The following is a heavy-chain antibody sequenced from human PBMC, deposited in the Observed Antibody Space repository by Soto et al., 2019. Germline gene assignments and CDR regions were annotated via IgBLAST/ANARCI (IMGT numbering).Heavy chain of an antibody. V-gene: IGHV1-2*02. CDR1: GYTFTGNY. CDR2: INPHSGVT. CDR3: ARDSSNYVLEYYYGMDV. D-gene: IGHD4-4*01. Sequence: ASVKVSCKASGYTFTGNYIHWVRQAPGQGLEWMGWINPHSGVTKYAQRIQGRVTMTRDTSISTAYMELSRLRSEDTAVYYCARDSSNYVLEYYYGMDVWGQGTTVTVSS. J-gene: IGHJ6*02.